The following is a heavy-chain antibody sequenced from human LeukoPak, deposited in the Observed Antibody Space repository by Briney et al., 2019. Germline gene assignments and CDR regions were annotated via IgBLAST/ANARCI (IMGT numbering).Heavy chain of an antibody. Sequence: SETLSLTCTVSGGSISSVSYYWGWIRQPPGKGLEWIRSINYSGNIYYTPSLKSRVTISVDTSKNQFSLKLSSVTAADTAIYYCARLSIPTSSYDSSGSYYYYFDYWGQGTLVTVSS. V-gene: IGHV4-39*01. CDR3: ARLSIPTSSYDSSGSYYYYFDY. J-gene: IGHJ4*02. CDR2: INYSGNI. D-gene: IGHD3-22*01. CDR1: GGSISSVSYY.